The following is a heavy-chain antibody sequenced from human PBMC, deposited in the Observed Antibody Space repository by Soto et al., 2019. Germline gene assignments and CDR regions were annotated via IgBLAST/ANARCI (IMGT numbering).Heavy chain of an antibody. CDR1: GFTFSSYA. CDR2: ISGSGGST. J-gene: IGHJ6*02. Sequence: PGGSLRLSCAASGFTFSSYAMSWVRQAPGKGLEWVSAISGSGGSTYYADSVKGRFTISRDNSKNTLYLQMNSLRAEDTAVYYCAKAIAIESGYQPHYGMDVWGQGTTVTVSS. CDR3: AKAIAIESGYQPHYGMDV. V-gene: IGHV3-23*01. D-gene: IGHD3-3*01.